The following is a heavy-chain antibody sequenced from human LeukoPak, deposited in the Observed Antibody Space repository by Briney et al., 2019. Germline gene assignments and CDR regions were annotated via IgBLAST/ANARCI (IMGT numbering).Heavy chain of an antibody. D-gene: IGHD3-10*01. CDR2: IYYSGST. CDR3: ARETMVRGVINYYYMDV. J-gene: IGHJ6*03. CDR1: GGSISSYY. Sequence: SETLSLTCTVSGGSISSYYWSWIRQPPGKGLEWIGYIYYSGSTNYNPSLKSRVTISVDTSKNQFSLKLSSVTAADTAVYYCARETMVRGVINYYYMDVWGKGTTVTISS. V-gene: IGHV4-59*01.